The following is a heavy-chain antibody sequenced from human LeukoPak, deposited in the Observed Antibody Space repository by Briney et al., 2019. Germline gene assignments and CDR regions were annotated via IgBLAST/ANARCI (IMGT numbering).Heavy chain of an antibody. CDR1: GYTFTSYG. Sequence: ASVKVSCKASGYTFTSYGISWVRQAPGQGLEWMGWISAYNGNTNYAQKLQGRVTMTTDTSTSTAYMELRSLRSEDTAVYYCAREISGSGSYYNSYYYVDVWGKGTTVTVSS. CDR2: ISAYNGNT. CDR3: AREISGSGSYYNSYYYVDV. J-gene: IGHJ6*03. D-gene: IGHD3-10*01. V-gene: IGHV1-18*01.